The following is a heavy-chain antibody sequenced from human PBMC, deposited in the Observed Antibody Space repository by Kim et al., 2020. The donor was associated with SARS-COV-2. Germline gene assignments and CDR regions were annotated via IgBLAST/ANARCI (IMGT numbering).Heavy chain of an antibody. CDR3: ARVHPMRYPLRWYGMDV. CDR1: GYTFTSYD. D-gene: IGHD2-2*01. J-gene: IGHJ6*02. V-gene: IGHV1-8*02. CDR2: MNPNSGNT. Sequence: ASVKVSCKASGYTFTSYDINWVRQATGQGLEWMGWMNPNSGNTGYAQKFQGRVTMTRNTSIRTAYMELSSLRSEDTTVYYCARVHPMRYPLRWYGMDVCGQGTTVTVSS.